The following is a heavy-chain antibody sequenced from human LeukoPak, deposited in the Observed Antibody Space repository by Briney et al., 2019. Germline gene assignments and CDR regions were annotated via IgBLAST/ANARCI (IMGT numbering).Heavy chain of an antibody. CDR2: LNPDGSTT. V-gene: IGHV3-74*01. Sequence: GGSLRLSCAASGFTFSNYWMHWVRQPPGRGLVWVSRLNPDGSTTWYGDSVKGRFTISRDNTKNTLYLQMNSLRAEDTAVYYCVRPSTDFYAFDIWGQGTMVTVSS. CDR3: VRPSTDFYAFDI. CDR1: GFTFSNYW. D-gene: IGHD4-17*01. J-gene: IGHJ3*02.